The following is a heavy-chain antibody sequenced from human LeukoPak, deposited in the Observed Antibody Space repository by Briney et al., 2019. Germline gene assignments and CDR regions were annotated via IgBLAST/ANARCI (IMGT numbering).Heavy chain of an antibody. Sequence: SEALSLTCTVSGGSISSGDYYWSWIRQPPGKGLEWIGEINHSGSTNYNPSLKSRVTISVDTSKNQFSLKLSSVTAADTAVYYCASQSNAYNSDIWGQGTMVTVSS. D-gene: IGHD1-20*01. J-gene: IGHJ3*02. CDR1: GGSISSGDYY. CDR2: INHSGST. CDR3: ASQSNAYNSDI. V-gene: IGHV4-30-4*01.